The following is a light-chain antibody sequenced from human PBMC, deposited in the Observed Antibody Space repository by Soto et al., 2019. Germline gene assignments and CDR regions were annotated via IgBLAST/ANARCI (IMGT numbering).Light chain of an antibody. J-gene: IGKJ4*01. V-gene: IGKV1-33*01. CDR1: QDISNY. Sequence: DIQMTQSPSSLSASVGDRVTITCQASQDISNYLNWYQQKPGKAPKLLIYDASNLETGVPSRFSGSGSGTDFTFTISRLKPEDIATYYCQQYDNLPLTFGGGTKVDIK. CDR3: QQYDNLPLT. CDR2: DAS.